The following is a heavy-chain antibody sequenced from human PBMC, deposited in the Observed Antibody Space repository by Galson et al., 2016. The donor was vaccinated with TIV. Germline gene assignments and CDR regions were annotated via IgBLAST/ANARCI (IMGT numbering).Heavy chain of an antibody. J-gene: IGHJ4*02. CDR2: INPIFGTA. V-gene: IGHV1-69*06. CDR1: GGIFSNFV. Sequence: SVKVSCKASGGIFSNFVISWVRQAPGQGLEWMGSINPIFGTANYAQKFQGRVTITADTSTSTFYMDLSSLRSEDTAIYYCARGRGYSFGSGSSYFDYWGQESLVTVSS. CDR3: ARGRGYSFGSGSSYFDY. D-gene: IGHD3-10*01.